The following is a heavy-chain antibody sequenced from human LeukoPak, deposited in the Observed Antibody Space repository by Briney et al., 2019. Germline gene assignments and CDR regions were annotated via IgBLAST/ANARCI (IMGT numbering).Heavy chain of an antibody. Sequence: PGGSLRLSCAASGFTFSSYAMSWVRQAPGKGLEWVSAISGSGGSTYYADSVKGRFTISRDNAKNSLYLQMNSLRAEDTAVYYCARAIAVAHFDYWGQGTLVTVSS. CDR3: ARAIAVAHFDY. CDR1: GFTFSSYA. D-gene: IGHD6-19*01. V-gene: IGHV3-23*01. J-gene: IGHJ4*02. CDR2: ISGSGGST.